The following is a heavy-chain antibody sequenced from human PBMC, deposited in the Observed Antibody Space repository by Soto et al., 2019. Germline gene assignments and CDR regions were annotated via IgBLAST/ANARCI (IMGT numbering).Heavy chain of an antibody. V-gene: IGHV1-3*01. Sequence: GASVKVSCKASGYTFTSYAMHWVRQAPGQRLEWMGWINAGNGNTKYSQKFQGRVTTTRDTSASTAYMELSSLRSEDTAVYYCARGQDIVLMVYAPGMDVWGQGTTVTVSS. CDR1: GYTFTSYA. CDR2: INAGNGNT. D-gene: IGHD2-8*01. J-gene: IGHJ6*02. CDR3: ARGQDIVLMVYAPGMDV.